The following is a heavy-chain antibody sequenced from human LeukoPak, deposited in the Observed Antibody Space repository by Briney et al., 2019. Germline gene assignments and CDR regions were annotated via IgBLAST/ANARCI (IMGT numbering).Heavy chain of an antibody. CDR2: ISYDGNNK. D-gene: IGHD5-18*01. Sequence: GGSLRLSCAASGFTFSSYAMHWVRQAPGKGLEWVAVISYDGNNKYYADSMKGRFTISRDNSKNTLYLQMNSLRAEDTAVYYCVEGGAARFDYWGQGTLVAVSS. V-gene: IGHV3-30*04. CDR3: VEGGAARFDY. CDR1: GFTFSSYA. J-gene: IGHJ4*02.